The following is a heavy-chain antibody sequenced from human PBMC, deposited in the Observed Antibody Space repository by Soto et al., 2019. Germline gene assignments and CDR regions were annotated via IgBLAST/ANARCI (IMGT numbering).Heavy chain of an antibody. J-gene: IGHJ4*02. CDR2: MNPNNGNT. V-gene: IGHV1-8*01. Sequence: QVQLVQSGAEVKKPGASVKVSCKASGYTLTDYDIKWFREATGQGLEWMGWMNPNNGNTGYAQNFQGRVTMTRSTSISTAYMELSSLRSEDTAVYYCAKGPRNWGVDFWGQGTLVTVSS. CDR3: AKGPRNWGVDF. D-gene: IGHD7-27*01. CDR1: GYTLTDYD.